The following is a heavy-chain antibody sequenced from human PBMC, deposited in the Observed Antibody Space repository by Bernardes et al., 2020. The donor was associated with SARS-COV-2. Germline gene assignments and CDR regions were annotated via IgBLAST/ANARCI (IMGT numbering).Heavy chain of an antibody. CDR1: GFTFDDYA. Sequence: GGSLRLSCAASGFTFDDYAMHWVRQAPGKGLEWVSGISWNSGSIGYADSVKGRFTISRDNAKNSLYLQMNSLRAEDTALYYCAKDMGDERWGFDYWGQGTLVTVSS. D-gene: IGHD3-16*01. J-gene: IGHJ4*02. CDR2: ISWNSGSI. V-gene: IGHV3-9*01. CDR3: AKDMGDERWGFDY.